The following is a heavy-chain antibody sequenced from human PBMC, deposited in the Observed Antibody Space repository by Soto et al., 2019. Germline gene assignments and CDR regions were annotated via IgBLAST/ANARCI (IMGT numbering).Heavy chain of an antibody. CDR2: INHSGST. CDR3: ARGRYCSGGSCYNFDY. Sequence: PSETLSLTCAVYGGSFSGYCWSWIRQPPGKGLEWIGEINHSGSTNYNPSLKSRVTISVDTSKYQFSLKLSSVTAADTAVYYCARGRYCSGGSCYNFDYWGQGTLVTVSS. D-gene: IGHD2-15*01. V-gene: IGHV4-34*01. CDR1: GGSFSGYC. J-gene: IGHJ4*02.